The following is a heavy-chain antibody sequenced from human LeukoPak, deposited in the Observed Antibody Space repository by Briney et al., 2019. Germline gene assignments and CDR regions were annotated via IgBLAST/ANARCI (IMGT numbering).Heavy chain of an antibody. V-gene: IGHV1-69*13. CDR2: VSPIFGTA. CDR1: GGTVSSCA. J-gene: IGHJ6*03. D-gene: IGHD6-6*01. Sequence: SVTVSCKASGGTVSSCAISWVRQAPGQGLELMGVVSPIFGTANYAQKFQGRVTITPDESTSTAYLELSSLSSDDTAVYYCARPAEPLKQRVDPSSYYYYYCMDAWGKGTTVTVSS. CDR3: ARPAEPLKQRVDPSSYYYYYCMDA.